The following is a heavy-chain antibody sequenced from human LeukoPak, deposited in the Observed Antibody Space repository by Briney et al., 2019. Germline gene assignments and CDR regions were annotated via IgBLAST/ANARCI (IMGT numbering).Heavy chain of an antibody. CDR2: IWYDGSNK. CDR3: AKAGDSSGWYDPLDY. V-gene: IGHV3-33*06. CDR1: GFTFSSYG. Sequence: GGSLRLSCAASGFTFSSYGMHWLRQAPGKGLEWVAVIWYDGSNKYYADSVKGRFTISRDNSKNTLYLQMNSLRAEDTAVYYCAKAGDSSGWYDPLDYWGQGTLVTVSS. J-gene: IGHJ4*02. D-gene: IGHD6-19*01.